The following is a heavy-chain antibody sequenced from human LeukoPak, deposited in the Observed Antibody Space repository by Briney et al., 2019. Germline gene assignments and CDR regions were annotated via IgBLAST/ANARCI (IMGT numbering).Heavy chain of an antibody. CDR1: GGSISSYY. Sequence: SETLTLTCTVSGGSISSYYWSWIRQPPGKGLEWIGYIHYSGSTNYNPSLKSRVTISVDTSKNQFSLKLSSVTAADTAVYYCARGRYYGSGSYYTFDYWGQGTLVTVSS. J-gene: IGHJ4*02. CDR3: ARGRYYGSGSYYTFDY. CDR2: IHYSGST. D-gene: IGHD3-10*01. V-gene: IGHV4-59*01.